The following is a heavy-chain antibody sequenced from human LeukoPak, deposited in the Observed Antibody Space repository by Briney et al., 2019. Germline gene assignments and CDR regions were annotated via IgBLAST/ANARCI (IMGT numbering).Heavy chain of an antibody. CDR3: ARDYSNFIFDY. CDR1: GGSISSYY. V-gene: IGHV4-59*01. CDR2: IYYSGGT. D-gene: IGHD4-11*01. J-gene: IGHJ4*02. Sequence: PSETLSLTCTVSGGSISSYYWSWIRQPPGKGLEWIGYIYYSGGTNYNPSLKSRVTISVDTSKNQFSLKLSSVTAADTAVYYCARDYSNFIFDYWGQGTLVTVSS.